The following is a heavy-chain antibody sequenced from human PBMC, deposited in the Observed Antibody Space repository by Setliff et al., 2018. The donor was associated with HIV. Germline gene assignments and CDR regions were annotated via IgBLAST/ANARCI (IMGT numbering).Heavy chain of an antibody. J-gene: IGHJ4*02. V-gene: IGHV1-3*03. CDR2: INTENGNT. D-gene: IGHD3-22*01. CDR3: ARDRPDSTGYYFDY. Sequence: SVKVSCKASGYTFTNDAIHWVRQAPGQRLEWMGWINTENGNTKYSEEFQGRVTITRDTSASTSYMVLSSLRSEDMAVYYCARDRPDSTGYYFDYWGQGTLVTVSS. CDR1: GYTFTNDA.